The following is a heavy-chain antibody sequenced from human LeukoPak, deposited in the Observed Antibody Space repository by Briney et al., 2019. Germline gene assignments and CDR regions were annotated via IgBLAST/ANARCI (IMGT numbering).Heavy chain of an antibody. CDR2: ISGSGGST. CDR3: AKGQRWLQPYFDS. CDR1: EFSVGSNY. Sequence: GGSLRLSCAASEFSVGSNYMSWVRQAPGKGLKWVSAISGSGGSTYYADSVKGRITISRDNSKNTLYLQMNSLRVEDTAVYYCAKGQRWLQPYFDSWGQGTLVTVSS. D-gene: IGHD5-24*01. V-gene: IGHV3-23*01. J-gene: IGHJ4*02.